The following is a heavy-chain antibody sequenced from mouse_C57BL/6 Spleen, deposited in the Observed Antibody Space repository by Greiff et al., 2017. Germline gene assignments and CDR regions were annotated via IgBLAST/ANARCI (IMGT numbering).Heavy chain of an antibody. V-gene: IGHV1-76*01. D-gene: IGHD2-4*01. CDR3: ARPYDYDQYYFDY. J-gene: IGHJ2*01. Sequence: QVQLQQSGAELVRPGASVKLSCKASGYTFTDYYINWVKQRPGQGLEWIARIYPGSGNTYYNEKFKGKATLTAEKSSSTAYMQLSSLTSEDSAVYFCARPYDYDQYYFDYWGQGTTLTVSS. CDR1: GYTFTDYY. CDR2: IYPGSGNT.